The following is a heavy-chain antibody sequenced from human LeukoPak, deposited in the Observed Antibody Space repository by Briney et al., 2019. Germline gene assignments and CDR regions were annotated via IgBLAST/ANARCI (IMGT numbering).Heavy chain of an antibody. J-gene: IGHJ3*02. CDR3: ARATYSSSWYGAFDI. Sequence: GGSLRLSCAASGFTFSSYAMHWVRQAPGKGLEYVSAINSNGGSTYYANSVKGRFTISRDNSKNTLYLQMGSLRAEDMAVYYCARATYSSSWYGAFDIWGQGTMVTVSS. CDR2: INSNGGST. V-gene: IGHV3-64*01. D-gene: IGHD6-13*01. CDR1: GFTFSSYA.